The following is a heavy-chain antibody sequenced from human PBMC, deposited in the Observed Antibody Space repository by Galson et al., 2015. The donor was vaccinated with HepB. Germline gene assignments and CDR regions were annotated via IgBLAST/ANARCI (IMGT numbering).Heavy chain of an antibody. CDR3: ASCSTSCQYGMGV. CDR2: IIPIFGTA. Sequence: SVKVSCKASGGTFSSYAISWVRQAPGQGLEWMGGIIPIFGTANYAQKFQGRVTITADESTSTAYMELSSLRSEDTAVYYCASCSTSCQYGMGVWGQGTTVTVSS. J-gene: IGHJ6*02. D-gene: IGHD2-2*01. V-gene: IGHV1-69*13. CDR1: GGTFSSYA.